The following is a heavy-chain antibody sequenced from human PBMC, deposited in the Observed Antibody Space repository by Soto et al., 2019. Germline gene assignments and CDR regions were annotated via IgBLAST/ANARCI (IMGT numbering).Heavy chain of an antibody. V-gene: IGHV3-23*01. J-gene: IGHJ4*02. Sequence: GGSLRLSCAASGFTFSSYAMSWVRQAPGKGLEWVSAISGSGGSTYYADSVKGRFTISRDNSKNTLYLQMNSLRAEDTAVYYCAKLIDGYGSGSYSFDYWGQGTLVTVSS. CDR2: ISGSGGST. CDR3: AKLIDGYGSGSYSFDY. D-gene: IGHD3-10*01. CDR1: GFTFSSYA.